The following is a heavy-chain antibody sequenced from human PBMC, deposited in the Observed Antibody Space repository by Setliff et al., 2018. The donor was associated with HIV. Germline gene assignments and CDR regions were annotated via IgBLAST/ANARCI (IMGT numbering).Heavy chain of an antibody. J-gene: IGHJ6*03. D-gene: IGHD2-2*01. V-gene: IGHV3-48*04. CDR3: ARDQEHIIVVSATGNMPGYLHYYYMDV. CDR1: GFTFSTYS. CDR2: ISRSSNTV. Sequence: GGSLRLSCAASGFTFSTYSMNWVRQAPGKGLEWVSYISRSSNTVYYADSLKCRFTISRDNANNLLYLQMNSLRAEDTAVYYCARDQEHIIVVSATGNMPGYLHYYYMDVWGQGTTVTVSS.